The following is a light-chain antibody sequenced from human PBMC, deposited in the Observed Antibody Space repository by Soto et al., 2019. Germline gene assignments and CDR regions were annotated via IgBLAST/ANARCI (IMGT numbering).Light chain of an antibody. CDR3: QQYGRSPFT. V-gene: IGKV3-20*01. Sequence: EIVLAQTPGTLSLSPGERVTLSCRASQSVSSNNLAWYQQRPGQAPRVVIYGASTRATGIPERFSGSGSGTDFTLTISRLEPEDFAVYYCQQYGRSPFTFGPGTNVDIK. CDR1: QSVSSNN. CDR2: GAS. J-gene: IGKJ3*01.